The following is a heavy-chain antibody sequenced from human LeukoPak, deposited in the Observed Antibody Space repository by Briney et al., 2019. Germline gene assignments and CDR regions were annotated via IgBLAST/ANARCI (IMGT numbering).Heavy chain of an antibody. CDR2: INHSGST. CDR3: ATEGSSWPRYYYYYGMDV. Sequence: SETLSLTCAVYGGSFSGYYWSWIRQPPGKGLEWIGEINHSGSTNYNPSLKSRVTISVDTSKNQFSLKLSSVTAADTAVYYCATEGSSWPRYYYYYGMDVWGQGTTVTVSS. D-gene: IGHD6-13*01. V-gene: IGHV4-34*01. CDR1: GGSFSGYY. J-gene: IGHJ6*02.